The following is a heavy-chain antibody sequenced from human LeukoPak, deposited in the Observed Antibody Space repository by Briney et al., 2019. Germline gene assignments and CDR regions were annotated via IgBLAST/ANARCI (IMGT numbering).Heavy chain of an antibody. D-gene: IGHD3-16*01. CDR1: GYTFTSYG. V-gene: IGHV1-18*01. CDR2: ISAYNGNT. J-gene: IGHJ4*02. Sequence: ASVTVSCKASGYTFTSYGISWVRQAPGQGLEWMGWISAYNGNTNYAQKLQGRVTMTTDTSTSTAYMELRSLRSDDTAVYYCARELITFGGVMAAFDYWGQGTLVTVSS. CDR3: ARELITFGGVMAAFDY.